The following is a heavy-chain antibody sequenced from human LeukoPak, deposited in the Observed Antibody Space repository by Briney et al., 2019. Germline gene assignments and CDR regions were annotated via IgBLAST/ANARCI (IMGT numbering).Heavy chain of an antibody. J-gene: IGHJ4*02. V-gene: IGHV4-59*01. CDR3: ARNYYDSSGYYRYFDY. Sequence: SETLSLTCAVYGGSFSGYYWSWIRQPPGKGLEWIGYIYYSGSTNYNPSLKSRVTISVDTSKNQFSLKLSSVTAADTAVYYCARNYYDSSGYYRYFDYWGQGTLVTVSS. CDR2: IYYSGST. CDR1: GGSFSGYY. D-gene: IGHD3-22*01.